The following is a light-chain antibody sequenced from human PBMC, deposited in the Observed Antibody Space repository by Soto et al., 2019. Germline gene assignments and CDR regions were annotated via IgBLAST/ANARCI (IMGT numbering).Light chain of an antibody. CDR1: QNVRSY. V-gene: IGKV3-11*01. CDR3: QQRSNWPRT. CDR2: DVS. Sequence: IVLTQSPATLSLSPGERATLSCRASQNVRSYLAWYQQTPGQAPRLLIYDVSNRAAGIPARFSGSGSGTDFTLTISSLEPEDFAVYYCQQRSNWPRTFGQGTKVDIK. J-gene: IGKJ1*01.